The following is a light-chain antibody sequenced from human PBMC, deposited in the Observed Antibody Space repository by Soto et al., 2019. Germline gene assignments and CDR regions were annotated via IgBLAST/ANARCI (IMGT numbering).Light chain of an antibody. V-gene: IGKV1-8*01. Sequence: IRMTQSPSSFSASTGDRVTITCRASQGISSYLAWYQQKPGKAPKLLIYAASTLQSGVPSRFSGSGSGTDFTLTISCLQSEDFATYYCQQYYSYPYTFGQGTKLEIK. CDR3: QQYYSYPYT. CDR2: AAS. CDR1: QGISSY. J-gene: IGKJ2*01.